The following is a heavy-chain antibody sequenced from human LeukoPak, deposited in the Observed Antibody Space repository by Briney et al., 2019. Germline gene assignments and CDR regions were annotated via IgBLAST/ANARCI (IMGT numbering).Heavy chain of an antibody. D-gene: IGHD3-9*01. CDR1: GYTLTELS. CDR2: FDPDDGET. CDR3: ATGFLFDSPNWFAP. V-gene: IGHV1-24*01. Sequence: ASVKVSCKVSGYTLTELSMHWVRQAPGKGLEWMGGFDPDDGETIYAQKFQDRVTMTEDTSTDTAYMELSSLRSEDTAVYDCATGFLFDSPNWFAPWGQGTLVTVS. J-gene: IGHJ5*02.